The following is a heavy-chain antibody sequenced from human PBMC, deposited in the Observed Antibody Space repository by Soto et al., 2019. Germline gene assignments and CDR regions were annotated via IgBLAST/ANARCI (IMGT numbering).Heavy chain of an antibody. CDR3: ARESSIAALIGDDAFDI. CDR1: GFTFSSYG. CDR2: IWYDGSNK. V-gene: IGHV3-33*01. Sequence: GGSLRLSCAASGFTFSSYGMHWVRQAPGKGLEWVAVIWYDGSNKYYADSVKGRFTISRDNSKNTLYLQMNSLRAEDTAVYYCARESSIAALIGDDAFDIWGQGTMVTVSS. J-gene: IGHJ3*02. D-gene: IGHD6-6*01.